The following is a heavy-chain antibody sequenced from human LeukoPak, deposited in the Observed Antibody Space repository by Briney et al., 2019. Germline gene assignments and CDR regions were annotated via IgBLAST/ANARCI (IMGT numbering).Heavy chain of an antibody. CDR2: MIPIIGIA. CDR3: ARVPIGHCSGGSCYAHRSYWLQP. Sequence: SVKVSCKASGDTFSSYAISWVRQAPGQGLEWMGRMIPIIGIANYAQKFQGRVTITGDTSTSTAYMELSSLRSEDTAVYYCARVPIGHCSGGSCYAHRSYWLQPWRRGTVVSVPS. D-gene: IGHD2-15*01. J-gene: IGHJ5*02. V-gene: IGHV1-69*04. CDR1: GDTFSSYA.